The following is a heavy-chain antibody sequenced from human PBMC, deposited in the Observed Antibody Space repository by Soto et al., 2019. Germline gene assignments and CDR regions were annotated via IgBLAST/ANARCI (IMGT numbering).Heavy chain of an antibody. J-gene: IGHJ4*02. CDR1: GFTFSNAW. V-gene: IGHV3-15*07. CDR3: TTDPVTMIVVVPSSG. D-gene: IGHD3-22*01. Sequence: EVQLVESGGGLVKPGGSLRLSCAASGFTFSNAWMNWVRQAPGKGLEWVGRIKSKTDGGTTDYAAPVKGRFTISRDDSXTTRYLQMNRLKTEVTAVYYCTTDPVTMIVVVPSSGCGPGTLVTGSS. CDR2: IKSKTDGGTT.